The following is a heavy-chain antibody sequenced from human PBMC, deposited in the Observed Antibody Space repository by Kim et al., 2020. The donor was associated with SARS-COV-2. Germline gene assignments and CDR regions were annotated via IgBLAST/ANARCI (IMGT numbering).Heavy chain of an antibody. D-gene: IGHD5-12*01. CDR1: GGTFSSYA. Sequence: SVKVSCKASGGTFSSYAISWVRQAPGQGLEWMGRIIPILGIANYAQKFQGRVTITADKSTSTAYMELSSLRSEDTAVYYCARGSVATIMGYYFDYWGQGTLVTVSS. CDR3: ARGSVATIMGYYFDY. CDR2: IIPILGIA. V-gene: IGHV1-69*04. J-gene: IGHJ4*02.